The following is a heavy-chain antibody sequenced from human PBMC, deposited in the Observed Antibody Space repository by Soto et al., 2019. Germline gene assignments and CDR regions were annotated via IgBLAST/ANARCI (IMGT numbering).Heavy chain of an antibody. Sequence: ETLSLTCTVSGGSISSSSYYWGWIRQPPGKGLEWIGSIYYSGSTYYNPSLKSRVTISVDTSKNQFSLKLSSVTAADTAVYYCARHIAAAGTGWFDPWGQGTLVTVSS. CDR2: IYYSGST. D-gene: IGHD6-13*01. V-gene: IGHV4-39*01. CDR1: GGSISSSSYY. CDR3: ARHIAAAGTGWFDP. J-gene: IGHJ5*02.